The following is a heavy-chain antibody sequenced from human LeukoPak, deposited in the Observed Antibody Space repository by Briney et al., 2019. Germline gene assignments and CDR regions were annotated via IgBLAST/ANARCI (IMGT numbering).Heavy chain of an antibody. CDR3: ATRDILTGYYSYHYMDF. V-gene: IGHV1-69*13. D-gene: IGHD3-9*01. J-gene: IGHJ6*03. CDR2: IIPIFGTA. Sequence: SVKVSCKASGGTFSSYAISWERQAPGQGLELMGGIIPIFGTANYAQKFQGRVTITADESTSTAYMELSSLKSEDTAVYYCATRDILTGYYSYHYMDFWGKGTTVTV. CDR1: GGTFSSYA.